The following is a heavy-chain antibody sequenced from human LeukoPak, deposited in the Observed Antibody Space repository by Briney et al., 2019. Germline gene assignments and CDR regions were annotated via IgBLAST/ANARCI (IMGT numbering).Heavy chain of an antibody. CDR3: AKSYDSSGYYFGNRYFDY. Sequence: GGSLRLSCAASGFTFSSYGMSWVRQAPGKGLEWVSAISGSGGSTYYADSVKGRFTISRDNSKNTLYLQMNSLRAEDTAIYYCAKSYDSSGYYFGNRYFDYWGQGTLVTVSS. V-gene: IGHV3-23*01. CDR2: ISGSGGST. J-gene: IGHJ4*02. CDR1: GFTFSSYG. D-gene: IGHD3-22*01.